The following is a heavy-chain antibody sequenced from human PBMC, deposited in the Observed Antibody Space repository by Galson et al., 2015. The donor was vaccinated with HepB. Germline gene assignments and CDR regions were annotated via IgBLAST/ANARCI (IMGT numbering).Heavy chain of an antibody. V-gene: IGHV5-10-1*01. D-gene: IGHD6-19*01. CDR3: ARHDGAVAATGY. CDR2: IDPSDSYT. Sequence: QSGAEVKKPGESLRISCKGSGYSLTSYWISWVRQMPGKGLEWMGRIDPSDSYTNYSPSFQGHVTISADKSISTAYLQWSSLKASDTAMYYCARHDGAVAATGYWGQGTLVTVSS. J-gene: IGHJ4*02. CDR1: GYSLTSYW.